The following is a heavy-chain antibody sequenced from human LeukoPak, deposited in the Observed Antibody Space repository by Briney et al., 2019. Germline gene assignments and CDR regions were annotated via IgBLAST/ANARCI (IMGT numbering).Heavy chain of an antibody. CDR1: GGTFSSYA. CDR2: IIPIFGTA. V-gene: IGHV1-69*06. J-gene: IGHJ5*02. D-gene: IGHD6-13*01. CDR3: ARDHSSSWYGGAWFDP. Sequence: SVKVSCKASGGTFSSYAISWVRQAPGQGLEWMGGIIPIFGTANYAQKFQGRVTITADKSTSTAYMELSSLRSEDTAVYYCARDHSSSWYGGAWFDPWGQGTLVTVSS.